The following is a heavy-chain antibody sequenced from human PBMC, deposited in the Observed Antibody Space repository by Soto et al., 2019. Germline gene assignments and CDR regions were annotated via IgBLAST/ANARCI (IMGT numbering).Heavy chain of an antibody. CDR1: GYTFTSYD. Sequence: ASVKVSCKASGYTFTSYDINWVRQATGQGLEWMGWMNPNSGNTGYAQKFQGRVAMTRNTSISTAYMELSSLRSEDTAVYYCAREVAGPMAFDIWGQGTMVTVSS. CDR3: AREVAGPMAFDI. CDR2: MNPNSGNT. V-gene: IGHV1-8*01. J-gene: IGHJ3*02.